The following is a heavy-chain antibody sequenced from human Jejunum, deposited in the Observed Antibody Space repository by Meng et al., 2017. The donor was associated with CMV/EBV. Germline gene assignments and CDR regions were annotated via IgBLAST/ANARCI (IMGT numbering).Heavy chain of an antibody. D-gene: IGHD1-14*01. J-gene: IGHJ4*02. CDR3: AHRPSPITRAVDIFDY. V-gene: IGHV2-5*01. Sequence: SLNTAGEGVGWIRQPPGKALEWLALIYWNHEKEYSPSLKNRLTITKDASKNQVVLTMTNMEPVDTATYFCAHRPSPITRAVDIFDYWGQGILDTVSS. CDR1: SLNTAGEG. CDR2: IYWNHEK.